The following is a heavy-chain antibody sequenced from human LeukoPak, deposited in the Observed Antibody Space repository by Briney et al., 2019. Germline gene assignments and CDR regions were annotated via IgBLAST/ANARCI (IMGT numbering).Heavy chain of an antibody. CDR3: ARETMVRGVLVDY. D-gene: IGHD3-10*01. J-gene: IGHJ4*02. CDR2: IYYSGST. CDR1: GGSISSYY. V-gene: IGHV4-59*12. Sequence: SETLSLTCTVSGGSISSYYWSWIRQPPGKGLEWIGYIYYSGSTNYNPSLKSRVTISVDTSKNQFSLKLSSVTAADTAVYYCARETMVRGVLVDYWGQGTLVTVSS.